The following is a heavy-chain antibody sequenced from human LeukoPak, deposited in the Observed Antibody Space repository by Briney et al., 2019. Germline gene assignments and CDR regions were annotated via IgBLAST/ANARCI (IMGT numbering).Heavy chain of an antibody. J-gene: IGHJ4*02. V-gene: IGHV3-30*18. CDR1: GFTFSSYG. CDR2: ISYDGSNK. Sequence: PGGSLRLSCAASGFTFSSYGMHWVRQAPGKGLEWVAVISYDGSNKYYADSVKGRFTISRDNSKNTLYLQMNSLRAEDTAVYYCAKAPYSGGWRFDYWGQGTLVTVSS. CDR3: AKAPYSGGWRFDY. D-gene: IGHD6-19*01.